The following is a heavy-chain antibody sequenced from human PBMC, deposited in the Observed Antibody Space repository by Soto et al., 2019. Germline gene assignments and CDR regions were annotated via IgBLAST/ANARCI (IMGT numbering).Heavy chain of an antibody. CDR3: AREDRYWFYRDV. J-gene: IGHJ6*03. D-gene: IGHD2-8*02. CDR2: ISGYNGDT. V-gene: IGHV1-18*01. Sequence: QVQLVQSGAQVKKPGASVKVSCKASGYTFTSSGINWVRQAPGQGLEWMGWISGYNGDTTYAHNLQGRVTMTTDTSTSTAYMDLRSLRSDDTAVYYCAREDRYWFYRDVWGKGTTVTVSS. CDR1: GYTFTSSG.